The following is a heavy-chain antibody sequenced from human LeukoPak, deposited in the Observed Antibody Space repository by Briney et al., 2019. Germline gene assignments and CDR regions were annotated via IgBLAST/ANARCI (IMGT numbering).Heavy chain of an antibody. CDR2: ISGSGGST. V-gene: IGHV3-23*01. CDR3: AKCRGYYYYYGMDV. J-gene: IGHJ6*02. Sequence: QPGGSLRLSCAASGFTFSSYAMSLVRQAPGKGLEWVSAISGSGGSTYYADSVKGRFTISRDNSKNTLYLQMNSLRAEDTAVYYCAKCRGYYYYYGMDVWGQGTTVTVSS. CDR1: GFTFSSYA.